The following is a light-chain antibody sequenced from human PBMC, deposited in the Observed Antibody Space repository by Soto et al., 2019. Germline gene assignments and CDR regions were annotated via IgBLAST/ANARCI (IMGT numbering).Light chain of an antibody. CDR2: GVS. CDR3: SSYTSNYIWV. J-gene: IGLJ3*02. Sequence: QSALTQPASVSGSPGQSITISCTGTSSDIGSHNFVSWHQQQPGKAPKFLIYGVSNRPSGVSNRFSGSKSGNTASLTISGLQADDEADYYCSSYTSNYIWVFGGGTKLTVL. V-gene: IGLV2-14*01. CDR1: SSDIGSHNF.